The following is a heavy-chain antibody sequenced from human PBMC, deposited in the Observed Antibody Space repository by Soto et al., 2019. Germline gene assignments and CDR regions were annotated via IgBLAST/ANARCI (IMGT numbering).Heavy chain of an antibody. V-gene: IGHV3-53*01. J-gene: IGHJ4*02. CDR1: GFTVSSNH. CDR3: ARAYCSGGTCHPYYFHY. D-gene: IGHD2-15*01. CDR2: IYSGGSA. Sequence: GGSLRLSCVASGFTVSSNHMSWVRQGPGKGPEWVSVIYSGGSAYYADSVKGRFTISRDNSRNTLYLQMNSLRAEDTAVYYCARAYCSGGTCHPYYFHYWGQGTLVTVSS.